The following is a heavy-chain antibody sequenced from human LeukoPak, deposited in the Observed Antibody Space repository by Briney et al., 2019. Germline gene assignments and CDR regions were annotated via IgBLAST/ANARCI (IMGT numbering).Heavy chain of an antibody. CDR3: ARVGTAEGTLEDY. J-gene: IGHJ4*02. D-gene: IGHD6-13*01. CDR1: GFTFRSYW. CDR2: IKHDGREK. V-gene: IGHV3-7*01. Sequence: GESLRLSCAASGFTFRSYWLRWVRQRPGKGLGGVANIKHDGREKYYVDTVKGRFTSSRDNAKNSLYLQMNSLRAEDTAVYYCARVGTAEGTLEDYWGQGTLVTVSS.